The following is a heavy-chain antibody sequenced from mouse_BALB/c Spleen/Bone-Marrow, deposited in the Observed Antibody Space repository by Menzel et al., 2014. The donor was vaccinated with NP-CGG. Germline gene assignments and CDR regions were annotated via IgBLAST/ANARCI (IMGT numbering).Heavy chain of an antibody. CDR3: ARDKGRVFFDY. V-gene: IGHV7-3*02. J-gene: IGHJ2*01. Sequence: EVQVVESGGGLVQPGGSLRLSCATSGFTFTDYYMNWVRQPPGKALEWLGFIRNKANGYTTEYSASVKGRFTISRDNSQTILYLQMNTLRAEDRASYYGARDKGRVFFDYWGQGTTLTVSS. CDR2: IRNKANGYTT. CDR1: GFTFTDYY.